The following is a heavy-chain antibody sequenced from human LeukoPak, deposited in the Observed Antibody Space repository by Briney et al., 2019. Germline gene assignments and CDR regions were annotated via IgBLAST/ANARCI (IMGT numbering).Heavy chain of an antibody. D-gene: IGHD1-26*01. CDR2: VDPEDGET. CDR1: GYTFTDYY. V-gene: IGHV1-69-2*01. CDR3: ATDFHSESYGNWYFDL. Sequence: ASVKISCKVSGYTFTDYYMHWVKQAPGKGLEWMGLVDPEDGETIYAEKFQGRVTITADTSTDTAYMELSSLRSEDTAVYYCATDFHSESYGNWYFDLWGRGTLVTVSS. J-gene: IGHJ2*01.